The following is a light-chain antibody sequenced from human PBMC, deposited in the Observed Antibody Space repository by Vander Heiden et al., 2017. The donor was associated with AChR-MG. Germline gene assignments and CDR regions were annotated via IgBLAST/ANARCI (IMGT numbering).Light chain of an antibody. CDR1: SSDVWSYHL. CDR3: CSYAGNHSYV. V-gene: IGLV2-23*02. Sequence: QSALTQPASVSGSPGQSITISCTGTSSDVWSYHLVSWYQQRPGKAPKLLIYEVNERPSGVSNRFFGSKSGNTASLTISGLQAEDEADYYCCSYAGNHSYVFGSGTEVTV. J-gene: IGLJ1*01. CDR2: EVN.